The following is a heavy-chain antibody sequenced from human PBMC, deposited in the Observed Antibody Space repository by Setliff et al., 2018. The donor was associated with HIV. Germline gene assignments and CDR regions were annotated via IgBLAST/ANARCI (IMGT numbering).Heavy chain of an antibody. CDR2: IKQDGSQI. D-gene: IGHD6-19*01. CDR1: GFTFSKAW. V-gene: IGHV3-7*01. CDR3: TGGTGWLITS. J-gene: IGHJ5*02. Sequence: GSLRLSCAAAGFTFSKAWMNWVRQAPGKGLEWVATIKQDGSQIHYVDAVKGRFTISRDNAKNSLFLQMDSLRDEDTAVYYCTGGTGWLITSWGQGTLVTVSS.